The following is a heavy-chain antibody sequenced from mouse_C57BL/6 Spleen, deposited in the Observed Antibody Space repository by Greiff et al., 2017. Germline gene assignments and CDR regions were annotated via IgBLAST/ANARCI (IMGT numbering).Heavy chain of an antibody. CDR2: IYPGSGST. D-gene: IGHD1-1*01. V-gene: IGHV1-55*01. CDR1: GYTFTSYW. J-gene: IGHJ1*03. CDR3: ARFITTVERYFDV. Sequence: QVQLQQSGAELVKPGASVKMSCKASGYTFTSYWITWVKQRPGQGLEWIGDIYPGSGSTNYNEKFKSKATLTVDTSSSTAYMQLSSLTSEDSAVYYCARFITTVERYFDVWGTGTTVTVSS.